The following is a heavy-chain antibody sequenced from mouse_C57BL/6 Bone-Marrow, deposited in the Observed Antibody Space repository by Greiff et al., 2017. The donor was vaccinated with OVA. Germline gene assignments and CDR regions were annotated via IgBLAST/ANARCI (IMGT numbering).Heavy chain of an antibody. V-gene: IGHV1-77*01. CDR3: ARWHYYGSSYKDYYAMDY. D-gene: IGHD1-1*01. CDR2: IGPGSGST. J-gene: IGHJ4*01. CDR1: GYTFTDYY. Sequence: VQLQQSGAELVKPGASVKISCKASGYTFTDYYINWVKQRPGQGLEWIGKIGPGSGSTYYNEKFKGKATLTADKSSSTAYMQLSSLTSEDSAVYFCARWHYYGSSYKDYYAMDYWGQGTSVTVSS.